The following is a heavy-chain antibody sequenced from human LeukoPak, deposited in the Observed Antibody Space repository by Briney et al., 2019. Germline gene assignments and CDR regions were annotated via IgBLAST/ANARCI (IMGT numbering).Heavy chain of an antibody. D-gene: IGHD5-18*01. CDR1: GFSFSNYN. Sequence: GGSLRLSCAGSGFSFSNYNLHWVRQAPGKGLEWVSGINWNGASTIYADTVQGRFTISRDNAKNSLFLQMSSLRAEDTALYFCARGGYSYGYAGVSPHYMAFWGKGTTVTVSS. V-gene: IGHV3-20*04. CDR2: INWNGAST. CDR3: ARGGYSYGYAGVSPHYMAF. J-gene: IGHJ6*03.